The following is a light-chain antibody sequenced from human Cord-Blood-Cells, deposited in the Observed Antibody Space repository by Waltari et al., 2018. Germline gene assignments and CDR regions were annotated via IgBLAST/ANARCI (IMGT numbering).Light chain of an antibody. J-gene: IGKJ2*01. Sequence: DIQMTQSPSTLSASVGDRVTITCRASQSISSWLAWYQPKPGKAPKLRIYKASSLESRVPSRFSGSGSGTEFTLTISSLQPDDFATYYCQQYNSPMYTFGQRTKLEIK. CDR3: QQYNSPMYT. CDR1: QSISSW. V-gene: IGKV1-5*03. CDR2: KAS.